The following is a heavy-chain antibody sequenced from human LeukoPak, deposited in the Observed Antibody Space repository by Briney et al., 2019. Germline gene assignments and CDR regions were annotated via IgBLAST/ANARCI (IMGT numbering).Heavy chain of an antibody. Sequence: GGSLRLSCAASGFTFSSYEMHWVRQAPGKGLERVSYISSSGSTIYYADSVKGRFTISRDNAKNSLYLQMNSLRAEDTAVYYCAKEASSKGRNWFDPWGQGTLVTVSS. CDR3: AKEASSKGRNWFDP. CDR1: GFTFSSYE. CDR2: ISSSGSTI. D-gene: IGHD6-13*01. V-gene: IGHV3-48*03. J-gene: IGHJ5*02.